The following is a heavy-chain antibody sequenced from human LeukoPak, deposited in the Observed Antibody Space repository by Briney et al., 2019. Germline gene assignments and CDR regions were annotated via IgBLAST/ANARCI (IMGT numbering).Heavy chain of an antibody. CDR1: GYTFTGYY. D-gene: IGHD3-9*01. J-gene: IGHJ4*02. CDR3: ARDYYDILTGYYTFDY. Sequence: ASVKVSCKASGYTFTGYYMHWVRQAPGQGLEWMGWIKPNSGGTNYAQKFQGRVAMTRDTSISTAYMELSRLRSDDTAVYYCARDYYDILTGYYTFDYWGQGTLVTVSS. CDR2: IKPNSGGT. V-gene: IGHV1-2*02.